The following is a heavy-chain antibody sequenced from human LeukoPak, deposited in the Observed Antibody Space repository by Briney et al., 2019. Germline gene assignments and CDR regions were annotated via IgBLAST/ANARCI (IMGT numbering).Heavy chain of an antibody. Sequence: GGSLRLSCAASGFTFSSYGMHWVRQAPGKGLEWVAVISYDGSNKYYADSVKGRFTISRDNSKNTLYLQMNSLRAEDTAVYYCAKDGPEQWLVNMDVWGKGTTVTVPS. CDR3: AKDGPEQWLVNMDV. J-gene: IGHJ6*03. D-gene: IGHD6-19*01. CDR1: GFTFSSYG. V-gene: IGHV3-30*18. CDR2: ISYDGSNK.